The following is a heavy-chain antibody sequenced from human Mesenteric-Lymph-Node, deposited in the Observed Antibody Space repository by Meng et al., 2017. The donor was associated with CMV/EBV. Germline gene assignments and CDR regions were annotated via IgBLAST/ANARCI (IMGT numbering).Heavy chain of an antibody. CDR3: ASDITGTTSYYYYGMDV. D-gene: IGHD1-7*01. J-gene: IGHJ6*02. CDR2: IIPIFGTA. V-gene: IGHV1-69*05. CDR1: GGTFSSYA. Sequence: SVKVSCKASGGTFSSYAISWVRQAPGQGLEWMGRIIPIFGTANYAQKFQGRVTITTDESTSTAYMELSSLRSEDTAVYYCASDITGTTSYYYYGMDVWGQGTTVTVSS.